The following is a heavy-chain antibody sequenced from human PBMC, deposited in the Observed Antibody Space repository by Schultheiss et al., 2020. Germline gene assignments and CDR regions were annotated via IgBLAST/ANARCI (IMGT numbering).Heavy chain of an antibody. D-gene: IGHD6-19*01. CDR3: ASSPGIAVAVTKVRKDFDY. V-gene: IGHV3-11*01. J-gene: IGHJ4*02. CDR2: ISSSGSTI. Sequence: GESLRLSCAASGFTFSDYYMSWIRQAPGKGLEWVSYISSSGSTIYYADSVKGRFTISRDNAKNSLYLQMNSLRAEDTAVYYCASSPGIAVAVTKVRKDFDYWGQGTLVTVSS. CDR1: GFTFSDYY.